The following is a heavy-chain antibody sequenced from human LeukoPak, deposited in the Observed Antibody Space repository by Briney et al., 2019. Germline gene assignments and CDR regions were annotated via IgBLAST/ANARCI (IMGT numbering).Heavy chain of an antibody. V-gene: IGHV5-51*01. D-gene: IGHD1-26*01. CDR3: ARRASIAGGVRAFDI. Sequence: TGESLKISCKGIGYSFSSYWIGWVRQTPEKGLEWMGIIFPGDSDTKYSPSFQGQVTLSDDKSINTAYLQWSSLKASDTAMYYCARRASIAGGVRAFDIWGQGTMVTVSS. CDR2: IFPGDSDT. J-gene: IGHJ3*02. CDR1: GYSFSSYW.